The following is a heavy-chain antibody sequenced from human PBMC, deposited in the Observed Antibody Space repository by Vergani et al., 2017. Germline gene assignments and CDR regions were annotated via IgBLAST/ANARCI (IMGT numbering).Heavy chain of an antibody. V-gene: IGHV3-9*01. CDR3: AKGASSTSWDYFDY. CDR1: GFTFDDYA. Sequence: EVQLVESGGGLVQPGRSLRLSCAASGFTFDDYAMHWVRQAPGKGREGVSGISWNSGSIGYADSVKGRFTISRDNAKNSLYLQMNSLRAEDTALYYCAKGASSTSWDYFDYWGQGTLVTVSS. CDR2: ISWNSGSI. J-gene: IGHJ4*02. D-gene: IGHD2-2*01.